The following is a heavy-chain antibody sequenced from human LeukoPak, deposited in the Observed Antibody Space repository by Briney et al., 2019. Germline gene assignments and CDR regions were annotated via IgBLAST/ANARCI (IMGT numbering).Heavy chain of an antibody. CDR1: GCSINSYY. V-gene: IGHV4-4*07. CDR3: ARDQNYDILTGLGSYYYCYMDV. J-gene: IGHJ6*03. D-gene: IGHD3-9*01. CDR2: IYTSGST. Sequence: SETLSLTCTVSGCSINSYYWSWIRQPAGKGLEWIGRIYTSGSTNYNPSHKSRVTMSVDTSKNQFSLKLSSVTAADTAVFYCARDQNYDILTGLGSYYYCYMDVWGKGTTVTVSS.